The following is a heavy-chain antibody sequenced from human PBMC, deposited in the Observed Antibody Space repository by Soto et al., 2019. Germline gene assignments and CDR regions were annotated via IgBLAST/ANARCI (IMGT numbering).Heavy chain of an antibody. V-gene: IGHV3-21*01. CDR2: ISSSSSYI. D-gene: IGHD6-13*01. CDR3: ARDFDGYSSSWSAPFDC. J-gene: IGHJ4*02. Sequence: PGGSLRLSCAASGFTFSSYSMNWVRQAPGKGLEWVSSISSSSSYIYYADSVKGRFTISRDNAKNSLYLQMNSLRAEDTAVYYCARDFDGYSSSWSAPFDCWGQGTLVTVSS. CDR1: GFTFSSYS.